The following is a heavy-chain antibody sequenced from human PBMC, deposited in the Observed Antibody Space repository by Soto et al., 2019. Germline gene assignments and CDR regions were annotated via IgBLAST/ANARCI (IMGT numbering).Heavy chain of an antibody. CDR1: GGSISSGGYY. CDR2: IYYSGST. D-gene: IGHD2-15*01. J-gene: IGHJ4*02. CDR3: ARGPRGLMGYCSGGSCYGIDY. Sequence: TLSLTCTVSGGSISSGGYYWSWIRQHPGKGLEWIGYIYYSGSTYYNPSLKSRVTISVDTSKNQFSLKLSSVTAADTAVYYCARGPRGLMGYCSGGSCYGIDYWGQGTLVTVSS. V-gene: IGHV4-31*03.